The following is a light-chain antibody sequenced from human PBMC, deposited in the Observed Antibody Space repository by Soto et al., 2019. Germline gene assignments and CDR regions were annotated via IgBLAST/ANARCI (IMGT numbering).Light chain of an antibody. CDR1: QSLLHSNGYNY. CDR3: MQARQTPTWT. V-gene: IGKV2-28*01. Sequence: DIVMTQSPLSLPVTPGEPASISCRSSQSLLHSNGYNYLDWYLQKPGQSPQLLIYLGSNRASGVLDRFSSSGSGTYFTLKISRVEAEDVWVYYCMQARQTPTWTFGQGTKVEIK. CDR2: LGS. J-gene: IGKJ1*01.